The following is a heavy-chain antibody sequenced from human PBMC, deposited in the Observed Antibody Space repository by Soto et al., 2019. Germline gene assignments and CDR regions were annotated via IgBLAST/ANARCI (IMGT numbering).Heavy chain of an antibody. J-gene: IGHJ4*02. CDR3: ARASAAGYEY. V-gene: IGHV4-34*01. D-gene: IGHD6-13*01. CDR1: GGSFSGYY. Sequence: SETLSLTCAVYGGSFSGYYWSWIRQPPGKGLEWIGEINHSGSTNYNPSLKSRVTISVDTSKNQFSLKLSSVTAADTAVYYCARASAAGYEYWGQGTLVTVSA. CDR2: INHSGST.